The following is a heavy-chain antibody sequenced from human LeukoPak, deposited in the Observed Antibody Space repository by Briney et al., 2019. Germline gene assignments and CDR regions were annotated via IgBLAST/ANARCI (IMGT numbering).Heavy chain of an antibody. Sequence: GGSLRLSCAASGFTFSDYYMSWIRQAPGKGLGWVSYISSSGSTINYADSVKGRFTIARDHAKNSLYLQMNSLRAEDTAVYYCAELGITMIGGVWGKGTTVTISS. CDR2: ISSSGSTI. J-gene: IGHJ6*04. V-gene: IGHV3-11*04. CDR1: GFTFSDYY. CDR3: AELGITMIGGV. D-gene: IGHD3-10*02.